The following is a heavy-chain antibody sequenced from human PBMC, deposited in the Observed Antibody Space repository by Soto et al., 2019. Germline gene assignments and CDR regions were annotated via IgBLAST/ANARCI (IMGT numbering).Heavy chain of an antibody. J-gene: IGHJ4*02. CDR2: INHSGST. V-gene: IGHV4-34*01. D-gene: IGHD6-13*01. CDR1: GGSFSGYY. CDR3: AREARSWYRGVGRFDY. Sequence: QVQLQQWGAGLLKPSETLSLTCAVYGGSFSGYYWSWIRQPPGKGLEWIGEINHSGSTNYNPSLKSRVTISVDTSKNQFSLKLSSVTAADTAVYYCAREARSWYRGVGRFDYWGQGTLVTVSS.